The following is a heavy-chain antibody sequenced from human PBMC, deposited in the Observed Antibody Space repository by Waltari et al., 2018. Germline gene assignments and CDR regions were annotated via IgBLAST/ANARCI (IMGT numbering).Heavy chain of an antibody. J-gene: IGHJ5*02. Sequence: EVQLVESGGGLVQPGGSLRLSCAASGFTFSSYSMNWVRQAPGKGLEWVSYISSSSSTIYYADSVKGRFTISRDNAKNSLYLQMNSLRAEDTAVYYCARLTLIAAAGNGDWFDPWGQGTLVTVSS. V-gene: IGHV3-48*04. D-gene: IGHD6-13*01. CDR2: ISSSSSTI. CDR1: GFTFSSYS. CDR3: ARLTLIAAAGNGDWFDP.